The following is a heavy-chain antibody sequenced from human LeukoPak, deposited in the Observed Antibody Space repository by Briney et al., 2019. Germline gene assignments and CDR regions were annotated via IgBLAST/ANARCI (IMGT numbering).Heavy chain of an antibody. CDR2: ISSSSSYI. CDR1: GFTFSSYS. D-gene: IGHD6-19*01. V-gene: IGHV3-21*01. CDR3: ARNLPTVAGSRNYYYYYMDV. Sequence: GGSLGLSCAASGFTFSSYSMNWVRQAPGKGLEWVSSISSSSSYIYYADSVKGRFTISRDNAKNSLYLQMNSLRAEDTAVYYCARNLPTVAGSRNYYYYYMDVWGKGTTVTVSS. J-gene: IGHJ6*03.